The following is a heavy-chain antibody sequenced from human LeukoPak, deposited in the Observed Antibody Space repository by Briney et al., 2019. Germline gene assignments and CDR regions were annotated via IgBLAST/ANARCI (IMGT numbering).Heavy chain of an antibody. D-gene: IGHD4-17*01. CDR1: GFTFSDYW. J-gene: IGHJ4*02. Sequence: QAGGSLRLSCAASGFTFSDYWMSWVRQDPGKGLAWVANIRQDGGDFNYVDSVKGRFTISRDNARNSLFLQMNNLRVEDTAVYYCAVTTRSRSLDYWGQGTLVTVSS. CDR2: IRQDGGDF. CDR3: AVTTRSRSLDY. V-gene: IGHV3-7*01.